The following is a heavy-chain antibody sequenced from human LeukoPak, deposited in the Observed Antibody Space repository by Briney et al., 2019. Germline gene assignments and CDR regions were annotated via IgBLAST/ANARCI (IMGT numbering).Heavy chain of an antibody. Sequence: ASVKVSCKASGYTFTGYYMHWVRQAPGQGLEWMGWINPNSGGTNYAQKFQGRVTMTRDTSISTAYMELSRLRSDDTAVYYCARAERLVAATRPIFDFWGQGTMVTVSS. J-gene: IGHJ3*01. CDR2: INPNSGGT. CDR1: GYTFTGYY. CDR3: ARAERLVAATRPIFDF. D-gene: IGHD2-15*01. V-gene: IGHV1-2*02.